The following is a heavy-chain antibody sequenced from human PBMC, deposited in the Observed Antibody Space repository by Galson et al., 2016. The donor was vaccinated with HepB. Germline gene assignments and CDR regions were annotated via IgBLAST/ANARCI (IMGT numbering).Heavy chain of an antibody. CDR2: IVPNGDTT. J-gene: IGHJ3*01. V-gene: IGHV3-64*01. D-gene: IGHD6-13*01. CDR3: ARRAAEGAYDV. Sequence: SLRLSCAASGFTFSRHAMHWVRQSPEKGLGYVSAIVPNGDTTFYANSVKGRFTISRDNSKNTLYLQMGSLKADDVAVYYCARRAAEGAYDVWGQGTTVTVPS. CDR1: GFTFSRHA.